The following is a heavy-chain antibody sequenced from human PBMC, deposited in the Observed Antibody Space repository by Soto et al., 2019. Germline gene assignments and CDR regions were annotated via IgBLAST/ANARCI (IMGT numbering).Heavy chain of an antibody. D-gene: IGHD4-17*01. J-gene: IGHJ5*02. CDR2: IYYSGST. CDR3: ARHHPNARFLGWFDP. CDR1: GGSISSGDYY. V-gene: IGHV4-30-4*01. Sequence: TLSLTCTVSGGSISSGDYYWSWIRQPPGKGLEWIGYIYYSGSTYYNPSLKSRVTISVDTSKNQFSLKLSSVTAADTAVYYCARHHPNARFLGWFDPWGQGTLVTVSS.